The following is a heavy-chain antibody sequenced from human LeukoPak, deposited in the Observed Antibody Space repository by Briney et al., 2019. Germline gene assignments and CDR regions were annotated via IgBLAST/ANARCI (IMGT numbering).Heavy chain of an antibody. CDR3: ATDRNWNYPSENWFDP. CDR2: INTNTGNP. V-gene: IGHV7-4-1*02. Sequence: ASVKVSCKASGYTFTSYAMTWVRQAPGQGLEWMGWINTNTGNPTYAQGFTGRFVFSLDTSVSTAYLQISSLKAEDTAVYYCATDRNWNYPSENWFDPWGQGTLVTVSS. D-gene: IGHD1-7*01. J-gene: IGHJ5*02. CDR1: GYTFTSYA.